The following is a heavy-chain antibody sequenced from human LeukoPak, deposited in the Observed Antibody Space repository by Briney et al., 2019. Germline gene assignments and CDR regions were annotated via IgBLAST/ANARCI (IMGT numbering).Heavy chain of an antibody. CDR1: GFTFSSYA. V-gene: IGHV3-23*01. CDR3: AKGVLAYYYGSGSFDY. CDR2: ISGSGGST. J-gene: IGHJ4*02. D-gene: IGHD3-10*01. Sequence: GGSLRLSCAASGFTFSSYAMSWVRQAPGKGLEWVSAISGSGGSTYYADSVKGRFTISRDNSKNTLYLQMNSLRAEDTAVYYCAKGVLAYYYGSGSFDYWGQGTLVTVSS.